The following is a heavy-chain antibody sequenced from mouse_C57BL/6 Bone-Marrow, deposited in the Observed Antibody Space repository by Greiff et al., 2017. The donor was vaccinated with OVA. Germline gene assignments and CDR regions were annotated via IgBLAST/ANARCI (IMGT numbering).Heavy chain of an antibody. D-gene: IGHD1-1*02. CDR1: GYTFTSYW. J-gene: IGHJ3*01. Sequence: VQLQQSGPVLARPGASVKMSCKTSGYTFTSYWMHWVKQRPGQGLEWIGAIYPGNSDTSYNQKFKGKAKLTAVTSASTAYMELSSLTNEDSAVYYCASPRWRRGFAYWGQGTLVTVSA. V-gene: IGHV1-5*01. CDR3: ASPRWRRGFAY. CDR2: IYPGNSDT.